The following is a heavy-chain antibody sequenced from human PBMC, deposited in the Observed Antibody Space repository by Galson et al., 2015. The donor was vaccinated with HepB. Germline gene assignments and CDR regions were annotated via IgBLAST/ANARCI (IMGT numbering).Heavy chain of an antibody. CDR2: IRSQTNNHAT. CDR1: GFTFSASA. CDR3: TTSTSSGEVY. V-gene: IGHV3-73*01. D-gene: IGHD6-6*01. J-gene: IGHJ4*02. Sequence: SLRLSCAASGFTFSASAIYWVRQAFGKRLEWVGRIRSQTNNHATAYAASVKGRFTISRDDSKNTAYLQMNSLKTEDTAVYYCTTSTSSGEVYWGQGTLVTVSS.